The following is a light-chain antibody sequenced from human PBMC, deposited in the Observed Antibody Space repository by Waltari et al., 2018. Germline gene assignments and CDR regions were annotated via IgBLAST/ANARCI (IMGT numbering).Light chain of an antibody. CDR3: LQYLHTPRT. Sequence: DVVMTQSPDSLAVSLGERATINCKSSQSLLYTSNNKNYLAWYQQKPGQPPKILIYWASMREAGVPDGSGGGGAGTDFTLTIGGLQAEDVASYFCLQYLHTPRTFGQGTKVEIK. CDR2: WAS. CDR1: QSLLYTSNNKNY. J-gene: IGKJ1*01. V-gene: IGKV4-1*01.